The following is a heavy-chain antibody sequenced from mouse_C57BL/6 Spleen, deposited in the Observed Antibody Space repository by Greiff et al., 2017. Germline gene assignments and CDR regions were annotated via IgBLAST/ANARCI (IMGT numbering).Heavy chain of an antibody. CDR3: ARWRYDYDGEDFDY. CDR1: GYTFTSYW. CDR2: IDPSDSYT. J-gene: IGHJ2*01. Sequence: QVQLQQPGAELVMPGASVKLSCKASGYTFTSYWMHWVKQRPGQGLEWIGEIDPSDSYTNYNQKFKGKSTLTVDKSSSTAYMQLSSLTSEDSAVYYCARWRYDYDGEDFDYWGQGTTLTVSS. V-gene: IGHV1-69*01. D-gene: IGHD2-4*01.